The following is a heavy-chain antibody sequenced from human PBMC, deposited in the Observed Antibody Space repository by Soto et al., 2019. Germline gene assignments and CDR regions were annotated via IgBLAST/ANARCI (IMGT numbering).Heavy chain of an antibody. J-gene: IGHJ4*02. CDR2: IYNSGGS. CDR1: GGSISSSGNY. CDR3: ARRRYGAFDY. Sequence: PSETLSLTCTVSGGSISSSGNYWSWIRQHPGKGLEGIGYIYNSGGSYYNPSLKSRVTISVDTSKNQFSLDLTSVTAADTTVYYCARRRYGAFDYWGQGTLVTVYS. V-gene: IGHV4-31*03. D-gene: IGHD5-18*01.